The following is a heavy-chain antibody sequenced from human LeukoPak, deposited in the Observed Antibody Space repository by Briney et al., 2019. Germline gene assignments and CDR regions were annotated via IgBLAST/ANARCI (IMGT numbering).Heavy chain of an antibody. J-gene: IGHJ4*02. CDR2: IVGSGSTT. Sequence: GGSLRLSCAASGFPFSSYSMSWVRQAPGKGLEWISAIVGSGSTTHYADSVKGRFTISRDNSKNTLYLQMSSLRAEDTAVYYCARDWAGEQQLGPFDYWGQGTLVTVSS. CDR3: ARDWAGEQQLGPFDY. D-gene: IGHD6-13*01. V-gene: IGHV3-23*01. CDR1: GFPFSSYS.